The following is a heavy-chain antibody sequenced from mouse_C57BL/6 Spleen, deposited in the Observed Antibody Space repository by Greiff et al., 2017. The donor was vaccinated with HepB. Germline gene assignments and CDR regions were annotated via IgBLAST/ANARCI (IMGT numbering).Heavy chain of an antibody. Sequence: VQLKESGPELVKPGASVKISCKASGYSFTGYYMNWVKQSPEKSLEWIGEITPSTGGTTYNQKFKAKATLTVDKSSSTAYIQLKSLTSEDSAVYYCASSGIRYFDYWGQGTTLTVSS. CDR3: ASSGIRYFDY. CDR1: GYSFTGYY. J-gene: IGHJ2*01. CDR2: ITPSTGGT. D-gene: IGHD4-1*01. V-gene: IGHV1-42*01.